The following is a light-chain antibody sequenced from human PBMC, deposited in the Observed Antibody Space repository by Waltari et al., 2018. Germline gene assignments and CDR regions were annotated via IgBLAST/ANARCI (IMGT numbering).Light chain of an antibody. CDR1: SSDVGAYNY. CDR2: EVS. V-gene: IGLV2-14*01. CDR3: SSYTSTSTLWV. Sequence: QSALTQPASVSGSPGQSITISCTGTSSDVGAYNYVSWYQQLPGKAPKLMIDEVSNRPSGVSNRFSGSKAGNTASLTISGLQAEDEADYHCSSYTSTSTLWVFGGGTKLTVL. J-gene: IGLJ3*02.